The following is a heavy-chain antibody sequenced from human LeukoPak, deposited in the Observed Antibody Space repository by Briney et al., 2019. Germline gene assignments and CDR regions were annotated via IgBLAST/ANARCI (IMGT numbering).Heavy chain of an antibody. V-gene: IGHV1-69*05. D-gene: IGHD2-2*01. CDR2: IIPIFGTA. CDR1: GGTFSSYA. Sequence: SVKVSCKASGGTFSSYAISWVRQAPGQGLEWMGGIIPIFGTANYAQKFQGRVTITTDESTSTAYMELSSLRSEDTAVYYCARAREAYCSSTSCYLYYYYYMDVWGKGTTVTVSS. CDR3: ARAREAYCSSTSCYLYYYYYMDV. J-gene: IGHJ6*03.